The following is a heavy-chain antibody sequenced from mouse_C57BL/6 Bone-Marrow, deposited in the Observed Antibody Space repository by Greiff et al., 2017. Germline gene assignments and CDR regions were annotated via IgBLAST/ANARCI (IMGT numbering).Heavy chain of an antibody. Sequence: EVHLVESGGGLVKPGGSLKLSCAASGFTFSDYGMHWVRQAPEKGLEWVAYISSGSSTIYYAATVKARFTISSDNAKNTLFLQMTSLRSEDTAMYYCAREGLYFDYWGQGTTLTVSS. CDR1: GFTFSDYG. CDR2: ISSGSSTI. V-gene: IGHV5-17*01. CDR3: AREGLYFDY. J-gene: IGHJ2*01.